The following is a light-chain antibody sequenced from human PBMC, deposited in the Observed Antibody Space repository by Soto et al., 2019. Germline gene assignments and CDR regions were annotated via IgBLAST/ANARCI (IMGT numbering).Light chain of an antibody. V-gene: IGKV3-20*01. J-gene: IGKJ5*01. CDR2: GTT. CDR3: QQYGRSPIT. Sequence: SLSPGTRSSSPGGGATLSCSARQSGGSIYVAWHQQHPRQAPLLLIGGTTSRATGIPDRCSGSGCGTDFSLTISRVDPEDVAVYYCQQYGRSPITFGQGTRLEIK. CDR1: QSGGSIY.